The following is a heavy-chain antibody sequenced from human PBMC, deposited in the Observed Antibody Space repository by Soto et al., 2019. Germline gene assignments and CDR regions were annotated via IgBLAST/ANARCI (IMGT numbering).Heavy chain of an antibody. Sequence: ASVKVSCKASGYTFTGYYMHWVRQAPGQGLEWMGWINPNSGGTNYAQKFQGWVTMTRDTSISTAYMELSRLRSDDTAVYYCARAVVADYYYYHGMDVWGQGTTVTVSS. CDR3: ARAVVADYYYYHGMDV. V-gene: IGHV1-2*04. D-gene: IGHD3-22*01. CDR2: INPNSGGT. J-gene: IGHJ6*02. CDR1: GYTFTGYY.